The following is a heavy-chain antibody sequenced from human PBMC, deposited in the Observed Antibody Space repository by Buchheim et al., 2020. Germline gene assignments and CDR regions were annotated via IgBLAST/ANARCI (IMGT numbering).Heavy chain of an antibody. CDR1: GGTFSSYA. D-gene: IGHD6-19*01. J-gene: IGHJ6*02. CDR2: IIPIFGTA. V-gene: IGHV1-69*01. Sequence: QVQLVQSGAEVKKPGSSVKVSCKASGGTFSSYAISWVRQAPGQGLEWMGGIIPIFGTATYAQKFQGRVTTTPDESPSTAYRELSSLRSEEKAVEYWAGDTGGRSGWYRADGMDVWGQGTT. CDR3: AGDTGGRSGWYRADGMDV.